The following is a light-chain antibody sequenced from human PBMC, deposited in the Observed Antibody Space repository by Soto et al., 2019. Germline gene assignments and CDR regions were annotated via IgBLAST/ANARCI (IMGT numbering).Light chain of an antibody. CDR2: KAS. Sequence: DIQMTQSPSTLSASVGDRVTITCRASQSISSWLAWYQQKPGKAPKLLIYKASSLESGVPSRFSGSGSGIEFTLTISSLQPDDFATYYCQQYNSYPWTFGHGTKVEIK. CDR1: QSISSW. J-gene: IGKJ1*01. V-gene: IGKV1-5*03. CDR3: QQYNSYPWT.